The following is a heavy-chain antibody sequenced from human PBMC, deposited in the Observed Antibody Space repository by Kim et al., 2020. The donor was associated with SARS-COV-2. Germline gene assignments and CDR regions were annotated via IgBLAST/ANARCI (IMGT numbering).Heavy chain of an antibody. J-gene: IGHJ6*02. Sequence: GGSLRLSCAASGFTFSSYAMHWVRQAPGKGLEWVAVISYDGSNKYYADSVKGRFTISRDNSKNTLYLQMNSLRAEDTAVYYCARDIVIADSEYGMDVWGQGTTVTVSS. CDR3: ARDIVIADSEYGMDV. V-gene: IGHV3-30*04. CDR2: ISYDGSNK. D-gene: IGHD6-13*01. CDR1: GFTFSSYA.